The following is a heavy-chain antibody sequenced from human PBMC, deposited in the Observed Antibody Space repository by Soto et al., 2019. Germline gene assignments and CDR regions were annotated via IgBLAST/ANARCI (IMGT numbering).Heavy chain of an antibody. Sequence: VQLMQSGAEVKHPGSSVKVSCKASGGTFSSHSINWVRHAPGQGLEWMGGIITLFGTAHYAQNFQGRATITADQSTSTAYIELNSLSSDDTAVYYCAREVGYGDFSAALLEWCQGTLVTVSS. V-gene: IGHV1-69*01. J-gene: IGHJ4*02. CDR1: GGTFSSHS. D-gene: IGHD4-17*01. CDR3: AREVGYGDFSAALLE. CDR2: IITLFGTA.